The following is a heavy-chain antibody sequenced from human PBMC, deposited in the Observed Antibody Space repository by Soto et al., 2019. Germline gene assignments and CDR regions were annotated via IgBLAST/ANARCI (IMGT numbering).Heavy chain of an antibody. D-gene: IGHD1-26*01. CDR2: ISYDGTNT. CDR3: AKGKEWELPLSYLLDV. J-gene: IGHJ6*02. V-gene: IGHV3-30*18. Sequence: QVQLVESGGGVVLPGRSLRLSCEVSEFTFRSHGMHWVRQAPGKGLEWLAVISYDGTNTYYADSVEGRFTISRDNSKNTLYLQMNSLRVEDTDVYYCAKGKEWELPLSYLLDVWGQGTTVTVS. CDR1: EFTFRSHG.